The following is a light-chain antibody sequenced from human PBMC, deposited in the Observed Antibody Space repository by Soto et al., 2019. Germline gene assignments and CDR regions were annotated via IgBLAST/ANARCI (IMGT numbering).Light chain of an antibody. CDR3: QQYYSYPRT. CDR1: QGISSY. J-gene: IGKJ1*01. V-gene: IGKV1-8*01. CDR2: AAS. Sequence: AIRMTQSPSSLSASTGDRVTITCRASQGISSYLAWYQQKPGKAPKLLIYAASTLQSGVPSRFSGSGSGKDFILTISCLQSEDFATYYCQQYYSYPRTFGQGTKVDIK.